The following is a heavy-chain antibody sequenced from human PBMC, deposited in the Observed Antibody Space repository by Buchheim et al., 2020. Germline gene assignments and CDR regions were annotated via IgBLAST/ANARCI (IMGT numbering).Heavy chain of an antibody. D-gene: IGHD3-22*01. Sequence: QVQLEQSGAEVKEPGSSVKVSCKTSGGGFSSYSINWVRQAPGQGLEWMGGIIPLFGTTNYAQNLQDRLAITADTSTTIIYLELTGLRSEDTAVYFCASPAYHNDNSDYYPLLYWGQGT. CDR1: GGGFSSYS. V-gene: IGHV1-69*06. CDR3: ASPAYHNDNSDYYPLLY. CDR2: IIPLFGTT. J-gene: IGHJ4*02.